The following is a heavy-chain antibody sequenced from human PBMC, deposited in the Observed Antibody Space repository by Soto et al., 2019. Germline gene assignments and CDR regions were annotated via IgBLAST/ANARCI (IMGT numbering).Heavy chain of an antibody. Sequence: ASVKVSCKASGYTFTSYSMHWVRQAPGQRLEWMGWINAGNGNTKYSQKFQDRATITGDTSASTAYMELSSLRSEDTAVYYCASRRYSAYDYFYNYAMVVWGQGTTVTVSS. CDR3: ASRRYSAYDYFYNYAMVV. V-gene: IGHV1-3*01. D-gene: IGHD5-12*01. CDR1: GYTFTSYS. J-gene: IGHJ6*02. CDR2: INAGNGNT.